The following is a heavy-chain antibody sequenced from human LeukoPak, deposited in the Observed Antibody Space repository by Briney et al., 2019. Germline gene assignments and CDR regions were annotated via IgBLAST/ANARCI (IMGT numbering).Heavy chain of an antibody. CDR1: GGSINSYY. V-gene: IGHV4-59*01. CDR2: IYSSGST. J-gene: IGHJ4*02. Sequence: SETLSLTCSVSGGSINSYYWTWIRQPPGKGLEWIGYIYSSGSTKYNPSLKSRVTITIDTSKNRFSLKLSSVTAADTAVYYCARGRANYDSTGYYYWGQGILVTVSS. D-gene: IGHD3-22*01. CDR3: ARGRANYDSTGYYY.